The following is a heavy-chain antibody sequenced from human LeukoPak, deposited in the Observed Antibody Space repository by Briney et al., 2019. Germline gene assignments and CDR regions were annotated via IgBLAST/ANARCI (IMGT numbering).Heavy chain of an antibody. J-gene: IGHJ4*02. Sequence: GGSLRLSCAASGFTFSSYWMTWVRQAPGKGLECVANIKQDGSEKYYVGSVKGRFTISRDNAENSLYLQMNSLRAEDTAVYYCARHEDLWFGELIIDYWGQGTLVTVSS. CDR3: ARHEDLWFGELIIDY. D-gene: IGHD3-10*01. CDR1: GFTFSSYW. CDR2: IKQDGSEK. V-gene: IGHV3-7*01.